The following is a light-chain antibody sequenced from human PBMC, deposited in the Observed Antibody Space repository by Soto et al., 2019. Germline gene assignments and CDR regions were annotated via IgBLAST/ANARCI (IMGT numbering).Light chain of an antibody. CDR2: DAS. CDR3: HSRA. CDR1: QTISRW. V-gene: IGKV1-5*01. J-gene: IGKJ5*01. Sequence: DGHMPHSPTTLSGAVGDRVTITCRASQTISRWLALYQQKPGRAPKLLIYDASTLESGVPSRFSGSGSETEVTLTISRLQPEDFATYFCHSRALGQGTRQEI.